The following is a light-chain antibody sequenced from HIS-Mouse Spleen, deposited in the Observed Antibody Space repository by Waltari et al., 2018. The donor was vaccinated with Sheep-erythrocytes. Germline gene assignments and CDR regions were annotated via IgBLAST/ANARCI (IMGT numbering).Light chain of an antibody. Sequence: QSALTQPRSVSGSPGQSVTISCTATISDVGGYNYVSWYQQHPGKAPKLMIYDVSKRPSGVPDRFSGSKSGNTASLTISGLQAEDEADYYCCSYAGSYNHVFATGTKVTVL. V-gene: IGLV2-11*01. CDR3: CSYAGSYNHV. J-gene: IGLJ1*01. CDR1: ISDVGGYNY. CDR2: DVS.